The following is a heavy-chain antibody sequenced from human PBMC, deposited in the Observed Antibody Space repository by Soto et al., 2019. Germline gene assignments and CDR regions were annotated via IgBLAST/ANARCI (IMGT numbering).Heavy chain of an antibody. Sequence: SETLSLTCAVYGGSFSGYYWSWIRQPPGKGLEWIGEINHSGSTNYNPSLKSRVTISVDTSKNQFSLKLSSVTAADTAVYYCARGGRLFGVVRLLDYWGQGTLVTVSS. V-gene: IGHV4-34*01. CDR3: ARGGRLFGVVRLLDY. J-gene: IGHJ4*02. CDR1: GGSFSGYY. CDR2: INHSGST. D-gene: IGHD3-3*01.